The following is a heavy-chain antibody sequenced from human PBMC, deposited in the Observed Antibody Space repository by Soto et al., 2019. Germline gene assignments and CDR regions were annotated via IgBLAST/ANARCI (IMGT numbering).Heavy chain of an antibody. Sequence: SETLSLTCTVSGGSISSYYWSWIRQPPGKGLEWIGYIYYSGSTNYNPSLKSRVTISVDTSKNQFSLKLSSVTAADTAVYYCARDYCSGGSCYSRSRKGGCNWFDPWGQGTLVTVSS. V-gene: IGHV4-59*01. CDR3: ARDYCSGGSCYSRSRKGGCNWFDP. CDR1: GGSISSYY. CDR2: IYYSGST. D-gene: IGHD2-15*01. J-gene: IGHJ5*02.